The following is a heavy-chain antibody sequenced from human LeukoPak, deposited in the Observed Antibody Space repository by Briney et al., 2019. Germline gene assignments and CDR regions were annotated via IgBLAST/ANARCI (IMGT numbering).Heavy chain of an antibody. J-gene: IGHJ4*02. V-gene: IGHV3-23*01. CDR1: GITRSNYG. Sequence: PGGSLSLSCAVSGITRSNYGMIWVRQAPGQGLEWVAGISDSGGRTNYADSVKGRITISRDNPKNTLYLQMNSLRAEDTAVYFCAKRGVVIRVILVGFHKEAYYFDSWGQGALVTVSS. CDR2: ISDSGGRT. CDR3: AKRGVVIRVILVGFHKEAYYFDS. D-gene: IGHD3-22*01.